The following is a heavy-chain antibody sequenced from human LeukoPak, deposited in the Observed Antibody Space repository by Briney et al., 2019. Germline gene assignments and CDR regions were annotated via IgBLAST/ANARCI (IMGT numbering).Heavy chain of an antibody. V-gene: IGHV3-7*03. CDR2: IKQDGSEK. CDR3: ARDPTIGVAPVGYYGMDV. D-gene: IGHD2-21*01. CDR1: GFTFSSYS. J-gene: IGHJ6*02. Sequence: GGSLRLSCAASGFTFSSYSMSWVRQAPGKGLEWVANIKQDGSEKYYVDSVKGRFTISRDNAKNSLYLQMNSLRAEDTAVYYCARDPTIGVAPVGYYGMDVWGQGTTVTVSS.